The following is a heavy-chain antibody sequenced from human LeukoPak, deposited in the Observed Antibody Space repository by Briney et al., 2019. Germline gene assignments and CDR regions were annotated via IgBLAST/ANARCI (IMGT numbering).Heavy chain of an antibody. V-gene: IGHV4-4*07. CDR3: AREDGVGRREYYDFWSGYYGIAWFDP. CDR1: GGSITTYY. J-gene: IGHJ5*02. D-gene: IGHD3-3*01. Sequence: SETLSLTCTVSGGSITTYYWSWIRQPAGKGLEWIGRISTSGRTNYNPSLKSRLTMSADTSKNQFSLKLSSVTAADTAVYYCAREDGVGRREYYDFWSGYYGIAWFDPWGQGTLVTVSS. CDR2: ISTSGRT.